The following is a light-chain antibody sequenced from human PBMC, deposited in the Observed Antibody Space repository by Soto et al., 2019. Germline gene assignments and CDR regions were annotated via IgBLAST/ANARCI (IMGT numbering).Light chain of an antibody. Sequence: EIVLTQSPATLSLSPGERATLSCRASPSVTNYLAWYQQKPGQPPRLLISGASSRATGIPDRFSGSGSGTDFTLTITRLAREDFAVYYCQQYGNSPKTFGQGTKVDIK. CDR2: GAS. CDR3: QQYGNSPKT. J-gene: IGKJ1*01. CDR1: PSVTNY. V-gene: IGKV3-20*01.